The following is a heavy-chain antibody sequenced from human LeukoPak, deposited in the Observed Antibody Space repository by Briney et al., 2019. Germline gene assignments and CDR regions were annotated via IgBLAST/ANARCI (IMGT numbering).Heavy chain of an antibody. Sequence: KSSETLSLTCAVYGGSFSGFYWRWLREPPGKALVGFGGVNHIRSTNYNPSLQSRVTISVDSSKNQFSLKLSSVTAADTAVYYCAREEGYDSSGYNLDYWGQGTLVTVSS. CDR3: AREEGYDSSGYNLDY. V-gene: IGHV4-34*01. CDR1: GGSFSGFY. CDR2: VNHIRST. J-gene: IGHJ4*02. D-gene: IGHD3-22*01.